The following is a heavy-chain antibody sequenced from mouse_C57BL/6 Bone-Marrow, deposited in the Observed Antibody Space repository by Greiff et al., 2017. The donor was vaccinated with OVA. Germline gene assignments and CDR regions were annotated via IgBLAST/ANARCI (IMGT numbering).Heavy chain of an antibody. CDR3: ARLGAFITTVVAPYWYFDV. CDR1: GFNIKNTY. CDR2: IDPANGNT. D-gene: IGHD1-1*01. J-gene: IGHJ1*03. Sequence: VQLQQSVAELVRPGASVTLSCTASGFNIKNTYMHWVKQRPEQGLEWIGRIDPANGNTKYAPKFQGKATITADTSSNTAYLQLSSLTSEDTAIYYCARLGAFITTVVAPYWYFDVWGTGTTVTVSS. V-gene: IGHV14-3*01.